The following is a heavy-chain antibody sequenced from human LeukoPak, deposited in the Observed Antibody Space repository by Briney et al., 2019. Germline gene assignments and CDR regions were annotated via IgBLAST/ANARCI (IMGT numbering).Heavy chain of an antibody. V-gene: IGHV4-38-2*01. D-gene: IGHD2-21*01. J-gene: IGHJ4*02. CDR2: IYHSGST. CDR3: ARAVGDHLDY. CDR1: GYSISSGYY. Sequence: SETLSLTCAVSGYSISSGYYWGWIRQPPGKGLEWIGSIYHSGSTYYNPSLKSRVTISVDTSKNQFSLKLSSMTAADTAVYYCARAVGDHLDYWGQGTLVTVSS.